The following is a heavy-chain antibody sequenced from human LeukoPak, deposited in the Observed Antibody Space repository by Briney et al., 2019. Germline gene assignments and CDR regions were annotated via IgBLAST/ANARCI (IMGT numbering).Heavy chain of an antibody. J-gene: IGHJ4*02. Sequence: SVKVSCKASGGTFSSYAISWVRQAPGQGLEWMGGIIPIFGTANYAQKFQGRVTITADESTSTAYMELNSLRSEDTAVYYCAGGITFGGVIATYTDYWGQGTLVTVSS. CDR3: AGGITFGGVIATYTDY. V-gene: IGHV1-69*01. CDR2: IIPIFGTA. CDR1: GGTFSSYA. D-gene: IGHD3-16*02.